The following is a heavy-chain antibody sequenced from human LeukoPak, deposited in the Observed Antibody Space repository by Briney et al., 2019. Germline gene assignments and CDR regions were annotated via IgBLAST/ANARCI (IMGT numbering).Heavy chain of an antibody. D-gene: IGHD3-22*01. CDR3: ASYYYDSSGYYYPDY. V-gene: IGHV3-7*01. CDR2: IKQDGSNK. J-gene: IGHJ4*02. CDR1: GFTFSSYW. Sequence: GGSLRLSCAASGFTFSSYWMSWVRQAPGKGLERVANIKQDGSNKYYADSVKGRFTISRDNSKNTLYLQMNSLRAEDTAVYYCASYYYDSSGYYYPDYWGQGTLVTVSS.